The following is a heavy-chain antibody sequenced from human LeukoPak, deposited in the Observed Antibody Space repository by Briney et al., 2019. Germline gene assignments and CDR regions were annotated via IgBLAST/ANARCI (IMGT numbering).Heavy chain of an antibody. V-gene: IGHV4-59*01. D-gene: IGHD6-13*01. CDR2: IYYSGGT. CDR1: GGSFSGYY. CDR3: ARETRAYSSNWHPFDY. Sequence: SETLSLTCAVYGGSFSGYYWSWIRQPPGKGLEWIGYIYYSGGTNYKSSLKSRVTISVDTSTNQFSLKLSSVTAADTAVYYCARETRAYSSNWHPFDYWGQGKLVTVSS. J-gene: IGHJ4*02.